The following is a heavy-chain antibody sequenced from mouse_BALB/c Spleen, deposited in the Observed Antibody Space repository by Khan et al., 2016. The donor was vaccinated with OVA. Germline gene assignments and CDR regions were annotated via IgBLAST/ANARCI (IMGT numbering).Heavy chain of an antibody. CDR3: TRVAYYYDSEGFAY. Sequence: EVELVESGGDLVKPGGSLKLSCAASGFTFSTYGMSWVRQTPDKRLEWVATVSTGGSYTYYPDSVKGRFTISRDNAKNTLYLQLSGLKSEDTAMFCCTRVAYYYDSEGFAYWGQGTLVTVSA. D-gene: IGHD1-1*01. CDR1: GFTFSTYG. J-gene: IGHJ3*01. CDR2: VSTGGSYT. V-gene: IGHV5-6*01.